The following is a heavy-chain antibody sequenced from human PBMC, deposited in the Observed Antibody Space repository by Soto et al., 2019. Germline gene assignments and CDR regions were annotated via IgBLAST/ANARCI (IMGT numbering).Heavy chain of an antibody. D-gene: IGHD3-10*01. CDR1: GFTFSSYW. J-gene: IGHJ4*02. CDR3: ARVSRSNSEIY. Sequence: PGGSLRLSCAASGFTFSSYWMSWVRQAPGKGLEWVANIKEDGSDKYYVDSVKGRFTISRDNDKNSLFLQMISLRAEDTAVYYCARVSRSNSEIYWGQGTLVTVSS. V-gene: IGHV3-7*01. CDR2: IKEDGSDK.